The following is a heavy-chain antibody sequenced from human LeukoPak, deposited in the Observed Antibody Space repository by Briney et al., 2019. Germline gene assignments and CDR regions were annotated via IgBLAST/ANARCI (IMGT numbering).Heavy chain of an antibody. J-gene: IGHJ4*02. D-gene: IGHD6-13*01. CDR2: INQDGCVK. CDR3: AGADSGSWDFGR. V-gene: IGHV3-7*04. CDR1: GFTFSTYW. Sequence: PGGSLRLSCAASGFTFSTYWMSWVRQAPGKGLEWVANINQDGCVKYYMDSVKGRFTISRDNTKNSLFLRMNSLRADDTGVYYCAGADSGSWDFGRGAQGTLVIVSS.